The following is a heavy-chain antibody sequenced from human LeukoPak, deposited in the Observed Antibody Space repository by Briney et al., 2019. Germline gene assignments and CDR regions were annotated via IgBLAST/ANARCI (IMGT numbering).Heavy chain of an antibody. CDR3: AKLNYYGSY. V-gene: IGHV3-23*01. CDR1: GFTFSSYA. Sequence: GGSLRLSCAASGFTFSSYAMSWVRQAPGKGLEWVSTISSSGGSTYYADSVKGRFTISRDNSENTVYLLMNSLRAEDTALYYCAKLNYYGSYWGQGTLVTVSS. CDR2: ISSSGGST. J-gene: IGHJ4*02. D-gene: IGHD3-10*01.